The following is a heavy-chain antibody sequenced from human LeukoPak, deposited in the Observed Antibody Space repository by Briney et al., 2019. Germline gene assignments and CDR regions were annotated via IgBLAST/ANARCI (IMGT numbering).Heavy chain of an antibody. V-gene: IGHV3-23*01. Sequence: GGSLRLSCAASGFTFSSYAMSWVRQAPGKGLEWVSAISGSGGSTYHADSVKGRFTISRDNSKNTLYLQMNSLRAEDTSVYYCAKHYYDSSGYSQYYFDYWGQGTLVTVSS. CDR2: ISGSGGST. CDR1: GFTFSSYA. D-gene: IGHD3-22*01. J-gene: IGHJ4*02. CDR3: AKHYYDSSGYSQYYFDY.